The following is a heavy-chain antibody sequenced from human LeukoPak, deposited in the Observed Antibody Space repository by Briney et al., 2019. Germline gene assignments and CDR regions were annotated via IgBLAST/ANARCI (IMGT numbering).Heavy chain of an antibody. D-gene: IGHD2-21*02. J-gene: IGHJ4*02. CDR2: LSGDGSDT. CDR3: TKGGHGDY. CDR1: GFPFSTFP. V-gene: IGHV3-23*01. Sequence: GGSLRLSCQASGFPFSTFPMSWVRQAPGKGLEWVSTLSGDGSDTYYADSVKGRFTISKDTSKNTLFLQMNSLRADDTAIYYCTKGGHGDYWGQGTMVTVSS.